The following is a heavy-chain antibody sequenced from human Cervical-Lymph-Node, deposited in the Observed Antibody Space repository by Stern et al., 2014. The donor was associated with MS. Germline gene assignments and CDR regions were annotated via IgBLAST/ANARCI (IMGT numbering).Heavy chain of an antibody. D-gene: IGHD1-1*01. Sequence: EVQLVQSGGGVIQPGGSLRLSCTASGFTVSRDYMTWVRQAPGKGLEWVSLITTVGTTFYTYSVKGRFTISRDDSKNPVYLHMTSLRAEDTAMYYCARDTSSPERSDWWGQGTLVTVSS. CDR2: ITTVGTT. V-gene: IGHV3-53*01. J-gene: IGHJ4*02. CDR1: GFTVSRDY. CDR3: ARDTSSPERSDW.